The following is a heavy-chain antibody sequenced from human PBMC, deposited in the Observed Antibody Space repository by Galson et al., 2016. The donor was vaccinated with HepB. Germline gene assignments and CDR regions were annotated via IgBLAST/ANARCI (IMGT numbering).Heavy chain of an antibody. CDR3: VRDLGWNDILNQ. D-gene: IGHD3-9*01. J-gene: IGHJ4*02. CDR1: GYSFTTYG. Sequence: SVKVSCKASGYSFTTYGITWVRQAPGQGLEWMGWVSGNSVNMNYAQKFQGRVTMTTDTSTTTAYMELRRLTSDDTAVYYCVRDLGWNDILNQWGQGTLVSVSS. CDR2: VSGNSVNM. V-gene: IGHV1-18*01.